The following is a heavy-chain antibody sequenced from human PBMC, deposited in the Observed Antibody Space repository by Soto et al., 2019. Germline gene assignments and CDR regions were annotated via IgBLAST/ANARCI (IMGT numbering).Heavy chain of an antibody. CDR1: GFTFSRYW. V-gene: IGHV3-7*03. CDR3: ARDSSDQRPYGMVV. CDR2: IRQDASEK. D-gene: IGHD6-25*01. Sequence: VQLVESGGGLVQPGGSLRLSCVASGFTFSRYWMAWVRQAPGKGLEWVANIRQDASEKNYVGSVKGRFSISRDNGKESLFLQMNSLRADDTAVYYCARDSSDQRPYGMVVWGQGTTVTVSS. J-gene: IGHJ6*02.